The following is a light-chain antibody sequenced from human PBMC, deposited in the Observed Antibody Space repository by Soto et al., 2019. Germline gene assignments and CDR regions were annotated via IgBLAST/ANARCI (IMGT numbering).Light chain of an antibody. CDR3: SSYTTSSTRV. V-gene: IGLV2-14*03. CDR2: EVS. Sequence: QSALTQPASVSGSPGQSXTXSXXXTXXXVGAYDYVSWYQQHPDKAPKLMIYEVSYRPSGVSNRFSGSKSVNTATLTISGLQAEDEADYYCSSYTTSSTRVFGTGTKLTVL. CDR1: XXXVGAYDY. J-gene: IGLJ1*01.